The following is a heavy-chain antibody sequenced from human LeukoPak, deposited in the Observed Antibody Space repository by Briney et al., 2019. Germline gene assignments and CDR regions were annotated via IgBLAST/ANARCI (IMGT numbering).Heavy chain of an antibody. D-gene: IGHD6-13*01. Sequence: GGSLRLSCAASGFTFSNYEMNWVRQAPGKGLEWISHISNTGDIIHYADSVEGRFTISRGNAKNSLYLQMNSLRAEDTAVYYCAKDATAVVGTVYMDVWGTGTTVTISS. V-gene: IGHV3-48*03. CDR1: GFTFSNYE. CDR3: AKDATAVVGTVYMDV. J-gene: IGHJ6*03. CDR2: ISNTGDII.